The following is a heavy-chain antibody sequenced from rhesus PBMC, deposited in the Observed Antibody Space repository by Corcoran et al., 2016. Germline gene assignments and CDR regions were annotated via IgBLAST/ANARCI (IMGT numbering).Heavy chain of an antibody. CDR1: GGSISSSY. Sequence: QLQLQESGPGLVKPSETLSVTCAVSGGSISSSYWSRIRQAPGKGLEWIGYIYGSGSSTNYNPSLKSRVTLSVDTSKNQLSLKLSSVTTADTAVYYCARVRVGVFGLDSWGQGVVVTVSS. D-gene: IGHD2-21*01. CDR2: IYGSGSST. CDR3: ARVRVGVFGLDS. J-gene: IGHJ6*01. V-gene: IGHV4-169*01.